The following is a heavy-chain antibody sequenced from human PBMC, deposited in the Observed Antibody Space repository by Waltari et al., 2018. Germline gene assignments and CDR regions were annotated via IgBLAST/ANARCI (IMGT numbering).Heavy chain of an antibody. J-gene: IGHJ5*02. CDR1: GGAISSSSYY. D-gene: IGHD5-12*01. CDR3: GSDLRDIAATISWFDP. CDR2: IYYRWST. V-gene: IGHV4-39*07. Sequence: QLQLQASGPGRVKPSENLSLTCTVSGGAISSSSYYLGWIRQPPGKGLEWIGSIYYRWSTCDSPSLDSRVTQSVDTSKNLFAAKLSSVSAADAAGYYCGSDLRDIAATISWFDPWGQGSLVTVSS.